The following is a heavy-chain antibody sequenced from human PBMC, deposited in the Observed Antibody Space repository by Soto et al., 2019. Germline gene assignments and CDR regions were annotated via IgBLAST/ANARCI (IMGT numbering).Heavy chain of an antibody. CDR3: ARTKAARAHQYYGMDV. CDR1: GGSISSYY. D-gene: IGHD2-2*01. V-gene: IGHV4-59*01. J-gene: IGHJ6*02. CDR2: IYYSGST. Sequence: PSETLSLTCTVSGGSISSYYWSWIRQPPGKGLEWIGYIYYSGSTNYNPSLKSRVTISVDTSKNQFSLKLSSVTAADTAVYYCARTKAARAHQYYGMDVWGQGTTVTVSS.